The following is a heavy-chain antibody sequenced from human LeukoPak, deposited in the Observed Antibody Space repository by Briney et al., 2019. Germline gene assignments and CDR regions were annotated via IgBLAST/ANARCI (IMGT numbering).Heavy chain of an antibody. D-gene: IGHD3-3*01. Sequence: GGSLRLSCAASGFTFSSYWMSWVRQAPGKGLEWVANIKQDGSEKYYVDSVKGRFTISRDNAKNSLYLQMNSLRAEDTAVYCCARDNGYYDFWSGYDRYFDYWGQGTLVTVSS. CDR1: GFTFSSYW. V-gene: IGHV3-7*05. J-gene: IGHJ4*02. CDR2: IKQDGSEK. CDR3: ARDNGYYDFWSGYDRYFDY.